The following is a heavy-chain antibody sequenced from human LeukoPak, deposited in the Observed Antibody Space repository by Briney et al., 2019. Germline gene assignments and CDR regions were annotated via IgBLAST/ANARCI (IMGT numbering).Heavy chain of an antibody. Sequence: GASVKVSCKASGYTFTSYDINWVRQATGQGLEWMGWMNPNSGNTGYAQKFQGRVTMTRNTSISTAYMELSSLRSEDTAVYYCARVDYDEGGDTFDIWGQGTMVTVSS. CDR2: MNPNSGNT. D-gene: IGHD3-16*01. J-gene: IGHJ3*02. V-gene: IGHV1-8*01. CDR1: GYTFTSYD. CDR3: ARVDYDEGGDTFDI.